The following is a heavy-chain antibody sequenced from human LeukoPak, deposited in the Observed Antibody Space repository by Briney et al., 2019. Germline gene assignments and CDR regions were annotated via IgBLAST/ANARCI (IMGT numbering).Heavy chain of an antibody. CDR3: ARDGLLWFGETDY. D-gene: IGHD3-10*01. J-gene: IGHJ4*02. CDR1: GFTYSSYW. Sequence: GGSLRLSSAASGFTYSSYWMSWVRQAPGKGLEWVANIKQDGSEKYYVDSVKGRFTISRDNAKNSLYLQMNSLRAEDTAVYYCARDGLLWFGETDYWGQGTLVTVSS. V-gene: IGHV3-7*01. CDR2: IKQDGSEK.